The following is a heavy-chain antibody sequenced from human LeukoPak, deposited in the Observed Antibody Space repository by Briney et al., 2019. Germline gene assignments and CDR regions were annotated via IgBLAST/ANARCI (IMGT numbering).Heavy chain of an antibody. Sequence: GGSLRLSCAASGFTFSTYGMTWVRQAPGKGLEWVSGISGGGGSTYYADSVKGRFTISRGNSRDTLYLQMNSLRAEDTAVYYCAKDRGFWGQGTLVTVSS. J-gene: IGHJ4*02. V-gene: IGHV3-23*01. CDR3: AKDRGF. CDR1: GFTFSTYG. CDR2: ISGGGGST.